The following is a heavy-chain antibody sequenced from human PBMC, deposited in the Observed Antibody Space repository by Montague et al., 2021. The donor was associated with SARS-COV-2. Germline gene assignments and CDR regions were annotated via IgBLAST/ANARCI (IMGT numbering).Heavy chain of an antibody. V-gene: IGHV4-39*07. CDR3: ARDDIVLQGVTKGMDV. Sequence: SETLSLTCTVSGGSISSSNYYWGWIRQPQGKGLEWIGNMYYSGSTYYNPSLKSRVTISIDTYKNQFSLKLSSVTAADTAVYYCARDDIVLQGVTKGMDVWGQGTTVTVSS. J-gene: IGHJ6*02. D-gene: IGHD3-10*01. CDR1: GGSISSSNYY. CDR2: MYYSGST.